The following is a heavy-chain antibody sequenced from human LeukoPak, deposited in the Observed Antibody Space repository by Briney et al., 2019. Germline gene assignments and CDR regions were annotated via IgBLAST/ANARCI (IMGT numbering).Heavy chain of an antibody. CDR2: MNPNSGNT. CDR1: GYTFTSYD. D-gene: IGHD2-15*01. Sequence: ASVKVSCKASGYTFTSYDINWVRQATGQGLEWMGWMNPNSGNTGYAQKFQGRVTMTRNTSISTAYMELSSQRSEDTAVYYCARGRYCSGGSCPGRYWGQGTLVTVSS. V-gene: IGHV1-8*01. J-gene: IGHJ4*02. CDR3: ARGRYCSGGSCPGRY.